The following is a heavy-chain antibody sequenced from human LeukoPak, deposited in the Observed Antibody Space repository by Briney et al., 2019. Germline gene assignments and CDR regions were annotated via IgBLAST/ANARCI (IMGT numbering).Heavy chain of an antibody. Sequence: SEILSLTCTDSGGSISSGGYYWSWIRQPAGKGLEWIGRIKTSGRTNYNPSLKSRVTISVDTSKNQFSLQLSSVTAADTAVYYCARDQGDGYNPRPFDYWGRGALVTVSS. J-gene: IGHJ4*02. V-gene: IGHV4-61*02. CDR2: IKTSGRT. D-gene: IGHD5-24*01. CDR1: GGSISSGGYY. CDR3: ARDQGDGYNPRPFDY.